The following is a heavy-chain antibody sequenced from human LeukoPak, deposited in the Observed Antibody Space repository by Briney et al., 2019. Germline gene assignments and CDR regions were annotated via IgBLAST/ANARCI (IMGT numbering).Heavy chain of an antibody. CDR1: GFTFSTNS. J-gene: IGHJ4*02. D-gene: IGHD3-10*01. CDR2: ISSSSSYI. Sequence: PGGSLRLSCAASGFTFSTNSMNWVRQAPGKGLEWVSSISSSSSYIYYADSVKGRFTIPRDNAKKSLFLDMNSLRAEDTAVYYCSRLSAMLRGPEPFHYFEYWGQGILVTVSS. CDR3: SRLSAMLRGPEPFHYFEY. V-gene: IGHV3-21*01.